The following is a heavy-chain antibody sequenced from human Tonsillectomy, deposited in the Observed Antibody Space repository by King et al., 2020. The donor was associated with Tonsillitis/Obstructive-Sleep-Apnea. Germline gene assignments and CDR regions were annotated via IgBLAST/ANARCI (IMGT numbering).Heavy chain of an antibody. V-gene: IGHV3-20*04. CDR1: GFTFDNYG. CDR3: ARDLRGVENNYYGSGSPDY. J-gene: IGHJ4*02. CDR2: INWNGGST. D-gene: IGHD3-10*01. Sequence: DVQLVESGGAVVRPGGSLRLSCAGSGFTFDNYGMSWVRQAPGKGLEWVSGINWNGGSTGYADSVKGRLTISRDNAKNSLYLQMNSLRAEDTALYYGARDLRGVENNYYGSGSPDYWGQGTLVTVSS.